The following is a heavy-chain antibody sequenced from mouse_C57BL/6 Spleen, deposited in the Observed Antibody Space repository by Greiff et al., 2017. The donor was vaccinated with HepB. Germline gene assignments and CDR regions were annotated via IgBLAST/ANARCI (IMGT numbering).Heavy chain of an antibody. V-gene: IGHV1-18*01. Sequence: VQLQQSGPELVKPGASVKIPCKASGYTFTDYNMDWVKQSHGKSLEWIGDINPNNGGTIYNQKFKGKATLTVDKSSSTAYMELRSLTSEDTAVYYCARPNGNYGDYYAMDYWGQGTSVTVSS. D-gene: IGHD2-1*01. CDR3: ARPNGNYGDYYAMDY. CDR1: GYTFTDYN. J-gene: IGHJ4*01. CDR2: INPNNGGT.